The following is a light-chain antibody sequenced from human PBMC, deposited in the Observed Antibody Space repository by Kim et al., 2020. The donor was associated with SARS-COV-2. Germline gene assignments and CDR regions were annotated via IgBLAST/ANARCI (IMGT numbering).Light chain of an antibody. CDR1: NIGSKR. Sequence: APGKTARITCGGNNIGSKRVHWYQQKPGRAPVLVVYDDRGRPSGIPGRFSGSNSGNTATLTISRVEAGDEADYYCPVWDSSSDRVVFGGGTQLAVL. V-gene: IGLV3-21*03. CDR2: DDR. CDR3: PVWDSSSDRVV. J-gene: IGLJ2*01.